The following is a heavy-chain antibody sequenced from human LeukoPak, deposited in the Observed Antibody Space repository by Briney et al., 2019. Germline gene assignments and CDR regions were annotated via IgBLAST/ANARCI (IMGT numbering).Heavy chain of an antibody. V-gene: IGHV3-48*02. CDR2: ISSSSSTI. Sequence: GGSLRLSCAASGFTFSSYSMNWVRQAPGKGLEWVSYISSSSSTIYYADSVKGRFTISRDNAKNSLYLQMNSLRDEDTAVYYCARDNITVLWFGEYYYYGMDVWGQGTTVTVSS. D-gene: IGHD3-10*01. CDR3: ARDNITVLWFGEYYYYGMDV. CDR1: GFTFSSYS. J-gene: IGHJ6*02.